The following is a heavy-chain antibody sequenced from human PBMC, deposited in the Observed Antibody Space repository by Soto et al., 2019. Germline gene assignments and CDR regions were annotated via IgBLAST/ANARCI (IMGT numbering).Heavy chain of an antibody. CDR1: GFTFSSYA. CDR3: ARGGGTMVRGVILGYYYYGMDV. J-gene: IGHJ6*01. Sequence: QVQLVESGGGVVQPGRSLRLSCAASGFTFSSYAMHWVRQAPGKGLEWVAVISYDGSNKYYADSVKGRFTISRDNSKNTLYLQMNSLRAEDTAVYYCARGGGTMVRGVILGYYYYGMDVW. V-gene: IGHV3-30-3*01. CDR2: ISYDGSNK. D-gene: IGHD3-10*01.